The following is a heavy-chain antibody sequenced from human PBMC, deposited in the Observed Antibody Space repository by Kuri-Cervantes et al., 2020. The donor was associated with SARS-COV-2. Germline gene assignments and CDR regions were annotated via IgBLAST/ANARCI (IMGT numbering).Heavy chain of an antibody. J-gene: IGHJ4*02. CDR2: IKQDGSEK. D-gene: IGHD2-2*01. V-gene: IGHV3-7*01. CDR1: GFTFSSYW. Sequence: GESLKISCAASGFTFSSYWMHWVRQAPGKGLEWVANIKQDGSEKYYVDSVKGRFTISRDNSKNTLYLQMNSLRAEDTAVYYCAKGKVVVVPAAAFDYWGQGTLVTVSS. CDR3: AKGKVVVVPAAAFDY.